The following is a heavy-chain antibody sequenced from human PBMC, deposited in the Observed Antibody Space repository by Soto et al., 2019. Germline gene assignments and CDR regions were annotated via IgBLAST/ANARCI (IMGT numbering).Heavy chain of an antibody. CDR3: ARGTPDYYDSSGYYRFDY. V-gene: IGHV5-51*01. Sequence: PGEPLKISCKGSGYSFTSYWIGWVRQMPGKGLEWMGIIYPGDSDTRYSPSFQGQVTISADKSISTAYLQWSSLKASDTAMYYCARGTPDYYDSSGYYRFDYWGQGTLVTSPQ. J-gene: IGHJ4*02. CDR2: IYPGDSDT. CDR1: GYSFTSYW. D-gene: IGHD3-22*01.